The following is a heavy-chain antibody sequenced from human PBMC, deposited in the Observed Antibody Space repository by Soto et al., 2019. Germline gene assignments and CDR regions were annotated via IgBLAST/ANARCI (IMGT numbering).Heavy chain of an antibody. CDR3: ARDSAAGCSGGSCSRYMDV. D-gene: IGHD2-15*01. CDR2: IWYDGSNK. V-gene: IGHV3-33*01. Sequence: GGSLRLSCAASGFTFSSYGMHWVRQAPGKGLEWVAVIWYDGSNKYYADSVKGRFTISRDNSKNTLYLQMNSLRAEDTAVYYCARDSAAGCSGGSCSRYMDVWGKGTTVTVSS. J-gene: IGHJ6*03. CDR1: GFTFSSYG.